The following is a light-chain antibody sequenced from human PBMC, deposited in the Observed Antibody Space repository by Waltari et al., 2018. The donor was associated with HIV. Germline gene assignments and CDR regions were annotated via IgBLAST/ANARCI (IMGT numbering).Light chain of an antibody. CDR2: DAS. CDR3: QQYDNLLMYT. V-gene: IGKV1-33*01. CDR1: QDISNY. Sequence: DIQMTQSPSSLSASVGDRVTITCQASQDISNYLNWYQQKPGKAPKLLIYDASNLETGVPSRFSGSVSGTDFTFTISSLQPEDIATYYCQQYDNLLMYTFGQGTKLEIK. J-gene: IGKJ2*01.